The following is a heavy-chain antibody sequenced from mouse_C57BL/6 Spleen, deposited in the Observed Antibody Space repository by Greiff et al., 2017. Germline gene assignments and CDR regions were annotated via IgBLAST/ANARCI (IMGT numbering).Heavy chain of an antibody. J-gene: IGHJ1*03. Sequence: QVQLQQSGAELVKPGASVKMSCKASGYTFTSYWITWVKQRPGQGLEWIGDIYPGSGSTNYNEKFKSKDTLTVDTSSSTAYMQLSSLTSEDSAVYYCATYYEVARGYWYFDVWGTGTTVTVSS. V-gene: IGHV1-55*01. CDR3: ATYYEVARGYWYFDV. CDR1: GYTFTSYW. CDR2: IYPGSGST. D-gene: IGHD1-1*01.